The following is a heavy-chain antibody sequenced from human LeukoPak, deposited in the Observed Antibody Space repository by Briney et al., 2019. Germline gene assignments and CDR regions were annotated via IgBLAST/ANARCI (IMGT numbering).Heavy chain of an antibody. J-gene: IGHJ4*02. D-gene: IGHD3-22*01. Sequence: PSETLSLTCTVSGGSISSSSYYWGWIRQPPGKGLEWIGSIYYSGSTHYNPSLESRVTISVDTSKNQFSLKLSSVTAADTAVYYCARQRSRGMIVVYWGQGTLVTVSS. V-gene: IGHV4-39*01. CDR1: GGSISSSSYY. CDR3: ARQRSRGMIVVY. CDR2: IYYSGST.